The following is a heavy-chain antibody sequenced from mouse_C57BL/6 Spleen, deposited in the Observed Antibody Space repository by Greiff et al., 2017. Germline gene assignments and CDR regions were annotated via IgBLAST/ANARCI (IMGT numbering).Heavy chain of an antibody. CDR3: ARGEYSNSFAY. CDR2: IYPGSGST. J-gene: IGHJ3*01. D-gene: IGHD2-5*01. V-gene: IGHV1-55*01. CDR1: GYTFTSYW. Sequence: VQLQESGAELVKPGASVKMSCKASGYTFTSYWITWVKQRPGQGLEWIGDIYPGSGSTNYNEKFKSKATLTVDTSSSTAYMQLSSLTSEDSAVYYCARGEYSNSFAYWGQGTLVTVSA.